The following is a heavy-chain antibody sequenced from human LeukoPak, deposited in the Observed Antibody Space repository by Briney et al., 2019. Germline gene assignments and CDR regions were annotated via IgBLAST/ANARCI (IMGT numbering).Heavy chain of an antibody. V-gene: IGHV3-48*01. CDR3: ARGYKYAFDN. CDR1: GFTFSDYS. CDR2: LGIDSGNT. J-gene: IGHJ4*02. Sequence: GGSLRLSCAASGFTFSDYSMNWVRQAPGKGLEWISYLGIDSGNTNYADSVKGRFTISGDKAKNSLYLQMNSLRVEDTAVYYCARGYKYAFDNWGQGTLVTVSS. D-gene: IGHD5-24*01.